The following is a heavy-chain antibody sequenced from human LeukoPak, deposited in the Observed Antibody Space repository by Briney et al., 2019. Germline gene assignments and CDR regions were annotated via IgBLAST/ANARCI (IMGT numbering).Heavy chain of an antibody. CDR2: ISYDGSNK. Sequence: PGGSLRLSCAASGFTSSSYAMHWVRQAPGKGLEWVAVISYDGSNKYYADSVKGRFTISRDNSKNTLYLQMNSLRAEDTAVYYCARDVGSYSYYFDYWGQGTLVTVSS. CDR3: ARDVGSYSYYFDY. V-gene: IGHV3-30*04. J-gene: IGHJ4*02. D-gene: IGHD1-26*01. CDR1: GFTSSSYA.